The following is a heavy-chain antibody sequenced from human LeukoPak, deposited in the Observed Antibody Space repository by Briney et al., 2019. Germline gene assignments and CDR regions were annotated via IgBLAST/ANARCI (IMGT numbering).Heavy chain of an antibody. V-gene: IGHV3-64*01. CDR1: GFTFSSYA. CDR2: ISSNGGST. D-gene: IGHD6-19*01. Sequence: GGSLRLSGAASGFTFSSYAMHWVRQAPGKGLEYVSAISSNGGSTYYANSVKGRFTISRDNSKNTLSLKIGSLRAEDMAVYYCARVLLGWYRGLAFDYWGQGTLVTVSS. CDR3: ARVLLGWYRGLAFDY. J-gene: IGHJ4*02.